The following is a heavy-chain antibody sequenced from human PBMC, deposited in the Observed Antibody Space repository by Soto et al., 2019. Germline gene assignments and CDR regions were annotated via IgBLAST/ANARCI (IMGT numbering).Heavy chain of an antibody. CDR1: GFTFSSYA. CDR3: AKAYRDYDILTGYDY. Sequence: QVQLVESGGGVVQPGRSLRLSCAASGFTFSSYAMQWVRQAPGKGLEWVAVISYDGSNKYYADSVKGRFTISRDTSKNTLYPQMNSLRAEDTAVYYCAKAYRDYDILTGYDYWGQGTLVTVSS. V-gene: IGHV3-30*18. D-gene: IGHD3-9*01. CDR2: ISYDGSNK. J-gene: IGHJ4*02.